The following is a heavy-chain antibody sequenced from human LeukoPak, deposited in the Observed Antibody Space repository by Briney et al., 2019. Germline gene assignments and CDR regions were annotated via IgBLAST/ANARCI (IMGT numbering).Heavy chain of an antibody. CDR1: GFTFSSYS. D-gene: IGHD1-1*01. J-gene: IGHJ3*02. CDR2: ISSSSSYI. CDR3: ARDRRYLDAFDI. Sequence: PGGSLRLSCAASGFTFSSYSMNWVRQAPGKGLEWVSSISSSSSYIYYADSVKGRFTISRDNAKNSLYLQMNSLRAEDTAVYYCARDRRYLDAFDIWGQGTMVTVSS. V-gene: IGHV3-21*01.